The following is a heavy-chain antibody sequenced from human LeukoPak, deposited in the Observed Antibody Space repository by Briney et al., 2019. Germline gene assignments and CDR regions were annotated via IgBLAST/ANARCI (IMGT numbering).Heavy chain of an antibody. D-gene: IGHD2-2*01. CDR1: LVTFSDYY. V-gene: IGHV3-11*01. Sequence: VGALRLSCAHPLVTFSDYYTSSGRHALGERRGRVSSVSSSGSTIYYADSVKGRFTISRDNAKNSLYLQMNSLRAEDTAVYYCARTQYQMPFFHYWGQGTLVTVSS. J-gene: IGHJ4*02. CDR3: ARTQYQMPFFHY. CDR2: VSSSGSTI.